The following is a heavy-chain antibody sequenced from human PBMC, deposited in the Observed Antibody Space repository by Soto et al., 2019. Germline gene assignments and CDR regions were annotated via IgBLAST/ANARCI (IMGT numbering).Heavy chain of an antibody. CDR3: ARTSIAARDYYYGMDV. CDR2: INPNSGGT. V-gene: IGHV1-2*02. D-gene: IGHD6-6*01. CDR1: GYTFSGYY. J-gene: IGHJ6*02. Sequence: GASVKVSCKASGYTFSGYYMHWVRQAPGQGLEWMGWINPNSGGTNYAQNFQGRVTMTRDTSIRTGYMELSRLRSDDTAVYYCARTSIAARDYYYGMDVWGQGTTVTVSS.